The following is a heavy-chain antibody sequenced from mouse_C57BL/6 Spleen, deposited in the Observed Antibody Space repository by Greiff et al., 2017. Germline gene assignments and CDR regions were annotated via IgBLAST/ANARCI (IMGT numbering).Heavy chain of an antibody. CDR1: GFSLTSYG. J-gene: IGHJ1*03. CDR2: IWSGGST. CDR3: ARNSGWTYFDV. Sequence: VMLVESGPGLVQPSQSLSITCTVSGFSLTSYGVHWVSQSPGKGLEWLGVIWSGGSTDYNAAFISRLSISKDNSKSQVFFKMNSLQADDTAIYYCARNSGWTYFDVWGTGTTVTVSS. V-gene: IGHV2-2*01.